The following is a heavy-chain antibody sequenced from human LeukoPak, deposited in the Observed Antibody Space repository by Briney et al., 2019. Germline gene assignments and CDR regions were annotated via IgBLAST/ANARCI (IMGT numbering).Heavy chain of an antibody. CDR3: ARGLYYYDSSGYYYLGY. CDR1: GFAFDDYG. J-gene: IGHJ4*02. CDR2: INWNGGST. D-gene: IGHD3-22*01. Sequence: GGSLRLSCAASGFAFDDYGMSWVRQAPGRGLEWVSGINWNGGSTGYADSVKGRFAISRDNAKNSLYLQMNSLRAEDTALYYCARGLYYYDSSGYYYLGYWGQGTLVTVSS. V-gene: IGHV3-20*04.